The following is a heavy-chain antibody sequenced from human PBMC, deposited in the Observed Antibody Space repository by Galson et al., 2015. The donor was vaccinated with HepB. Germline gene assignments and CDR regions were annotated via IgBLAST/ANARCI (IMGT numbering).Heavy chain of an antibody. CDR2: ISWDGGST. Sequence: SLRLSCAASGFTLDDYTMHWVRQAPGKGLEWVSLISWDGGSTYYADSVKGRFTISRDNSKNSLYLQMNSLRTEDTALYYCAGEPRITMVRGVIITYGMDVWGQGTTVTVSS. D-gene: IGHD3-10*01. CDR1: GFTLDDYT. J-gene: IGHJ6*02. CDR3: AGEPRITMVRGVIITYGMDV. V-gene: IGHV3-43*01.